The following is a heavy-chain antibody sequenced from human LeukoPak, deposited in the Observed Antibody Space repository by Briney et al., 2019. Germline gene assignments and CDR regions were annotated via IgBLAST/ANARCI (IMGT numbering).Heavy chain of an antibody. Sequence: GGSLRLSCAASGVSVSSNFMIWVRQAPGKGLEWVGRIKSKTDGGTTDYAAPVKGRFTISRDDSKNTLYLQMNSLKTEDTAVYYCTTSAPKDIVVVPAAIAPDYWGQGTLVTVSS. D-gene: IGHD2-2*01. CDR1: GVSVSSNF. CDR2: IKSKTDGGTT. J-gene: IGHJ4*02. CDR3: TTSAPKDIVVVPAAIAPDY. V-gene: IGHV3-15*01.